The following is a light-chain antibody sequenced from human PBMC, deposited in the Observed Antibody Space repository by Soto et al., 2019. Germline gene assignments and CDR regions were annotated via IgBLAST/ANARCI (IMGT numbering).Light chain of an antibody. J-gene: IGLJ1*01. CDR3: SSYAGSNNLL. V-gene: IGLV2-8*01. CDR2: EVS. CDR1: SSDVGNYNH. Sequence: QSALTQPPSASGPPGQSVTISCTGTSSDVGNYNHVSWYQHHPGKAPKLMIYEVSERPSGVPDSFSGSKSGNTASLTVSGLPAEDETEYYCSSYAGSNNLLFGTGTKVTVL.